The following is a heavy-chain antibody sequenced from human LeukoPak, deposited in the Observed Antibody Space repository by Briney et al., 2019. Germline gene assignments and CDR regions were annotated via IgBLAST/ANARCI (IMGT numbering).Heavy chain of an antibody. CDR3: ARGLYGSGTSQYFDY. J-gene: IGHJ4*02. V-gene: IGHV4-59*01. Sequence: SETLSLTCTVSGGSISVYYCNWIRQPPGKGLDCIGYMYYTGSTNYNPSLKSRLSISVDTSKNQLSLKLSSVTAADTAVYYCARGLYGSGTSQYFDYWGQGTLVTVSS. D-gene: IGHD3-10*01. CDR2: MYYTGST. CDR1: GGSISVYY.